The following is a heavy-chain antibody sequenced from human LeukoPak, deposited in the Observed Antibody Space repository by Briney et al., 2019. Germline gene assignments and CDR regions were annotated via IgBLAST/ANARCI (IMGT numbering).Heavy chain of an antibody. J-gene: IGHJ4*02. CDR1: GITFNTYT. Sequence: GGSLRLSCAASGITFNTYTMNWVRQAPGKGLEWVSSISSSSSYIYYAASVKGRFTISRDNAKNSLYLQMNRLRAGDTAVYYCARERQLERLTFGKEGSAFDYWGQGTLVTVSS. CDR2: ISSSSSYI. D-gene: IGHD1-1*01. CDR3: ARERQLERLTFGKEGSAFDY. V-gene: IGHV3-21*01.